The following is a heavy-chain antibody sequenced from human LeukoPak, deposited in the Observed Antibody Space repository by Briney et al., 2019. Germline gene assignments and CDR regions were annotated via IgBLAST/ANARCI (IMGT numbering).Heavy chain of an antibody. Sequence: GGSLRLSCAASGFTFSSYGMHWVRQAPGKGLEWVAFIRYDGSNKYYADSVKGRFTISRDNSKNTLYLQMNSLRAEDTAVYYCARGEQWPVAFFELHPGPWFDYWGQGTLVTVSS. CDR2: IRYDGSNK. V-gene: IGHV3-30*02. CDR3: ARGEQWPVAFFELHPGPWFDY. J-gene: IGHJ4*02. D-gene: IGHD6-19*01. CDR1: GFTFSSYG.